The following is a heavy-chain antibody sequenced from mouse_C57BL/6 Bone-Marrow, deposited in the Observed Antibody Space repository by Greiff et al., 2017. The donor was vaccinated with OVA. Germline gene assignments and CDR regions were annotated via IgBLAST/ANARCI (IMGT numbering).Heavy chain of an antibody. D-gene: IGHD2-4*01. V-gene: IGHV1-55*01. J-gene: IGHJ4*01. CDR1: GYTFTSYW. Sequence: QVQLQQPGAELVKPGASVKMSCKASGYTFTSYWITWVKQRPGQGLEWIGDIYPGSGSTNYNEKFKSKATLTVDTSSSTAYMQLSSLTSEDSAVYYCARVRDYERNYAMDYWGQGTSVTVSS. CDR2: IYPGSGST. CDR3: ARVRDYERNYAMDY.